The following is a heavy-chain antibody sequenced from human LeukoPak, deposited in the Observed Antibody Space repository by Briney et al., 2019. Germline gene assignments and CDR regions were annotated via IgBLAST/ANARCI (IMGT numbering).Heavy chain of an antibody. D-gene: IGHD4-17*01. CDR1: GFTFSSYW. V-gene: IGHV3-74*01. J-gene: IGHJ4*02. CDR3: ASHMTTVTPYY. Sequence: GGSLRLSCAASGFTFSSYWMHWVRQAPGKGLVWVSRINSDGSSTSYADSVKGRFTISRDNAKNTLYLQMNSLRAEDTAVYYCASHMTTVTPYYWGQGTLVTVSS. CDR2: INSDGSST.